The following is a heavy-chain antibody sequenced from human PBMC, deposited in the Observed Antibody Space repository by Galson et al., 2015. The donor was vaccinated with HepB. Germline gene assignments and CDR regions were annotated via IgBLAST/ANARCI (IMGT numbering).Heavy chain of an antibody. CDR3: TTDPPAYDFEGMDV. CDR2: IKSKTDGGTT. J-gene: IGHJ6*02. CDR1: GFTFSNAW. Sequence: SLRLSCAASGFTFSNAWMSWVRQAPGKGLEWVGRIKSKTDGGTTDYAAPVKGRFTISRDDSKNTLYLQMNSLKTEDTAVYYCTTDPPAYDFEGMDVWGQGTTVTVSS. D-gene: IGHD3-3*01. V-gene: IGHV3-15*01.